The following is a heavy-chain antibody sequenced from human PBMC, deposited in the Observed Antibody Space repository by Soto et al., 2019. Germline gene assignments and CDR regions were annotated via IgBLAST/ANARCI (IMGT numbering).Heavy chain of an antibody. CDR2: ISGSGGST. CDR3: AKVWFGEFIYGITACWFDP. J-gene: IGHJ5*02. V-gene: IGHV3-23*01. Sequence: PGGSLRLSCAASGFTFSSYSMNWVRQAPGKGLEWVSAISGSGGSTYYADSVKGRFTISRDNSKNTLYLQMNSLRAEDTAVYYCAKVWFGEFIYGITACWFDPWGQGTLVTVSS. D-gene: IGHD3-10*01. CDR1: GFTFSSYS.